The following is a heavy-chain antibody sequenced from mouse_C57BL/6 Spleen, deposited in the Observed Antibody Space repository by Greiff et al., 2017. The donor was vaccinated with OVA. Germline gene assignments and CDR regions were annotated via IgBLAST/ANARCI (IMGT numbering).Heavy chain of an antibody. CDR3: ARVTGSYAMDY. Sequence: VKLQQPGAELVRPGSSVKLSCKASGYTFTSYWMHWVKQRPIQGLEWIGNIDPSDSETHYNQKFKDKATLTVDKSSSTAYMQLSSLTSEDSAVYYCARVTGSYAMDYWGQGTSVTVSS. J-gene: IGHJ4*01. V-gene: IGHV1-52*01. D-gene: IGHD4-1*01. CDR2: IDPSDSET. CDR1: GYTFTSYW.